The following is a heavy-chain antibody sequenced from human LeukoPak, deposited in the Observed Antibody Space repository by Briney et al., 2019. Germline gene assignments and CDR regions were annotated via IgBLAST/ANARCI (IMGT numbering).Heavy chain of an antibody. J-gene: IGHJ5*02. Sequence: QPGGSLRLSCAASGFTFNNYAMNWVRQAPGKGLEWVSSISGGGETTYYADSAKGRFTISRDNSQNTLYLQMNSLRAEDTAVYYCARDYADYVGYFFFDPWGQGTLVTVSS. CDR1: GFTFNNYA. CDR2: ISGGGETT. CDR3: ARDYADYVGYFFFDP. D-gene: IGHD4-17*01. V-gene: IGHV3-23*01.